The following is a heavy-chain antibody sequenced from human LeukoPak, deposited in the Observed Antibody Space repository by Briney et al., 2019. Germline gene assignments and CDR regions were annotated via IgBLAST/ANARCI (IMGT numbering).Heavy chain of an antibody. CDR3: ASGVKPRYFDY. J-gene: IGHJ4*02. V-gene: IGHV1-69*13. D-gene: IGHD4-23*01. CDR1: GGTFSSYA. Sequence: GASVKVSCKASGGTFSSYAISWVRQAPGQGLKWMGGIIPIFGTANYAQKFQGRVTITADESTSTAYMELSSLRSEDTAVYYCASGVKPRYFDYWGQGTLVTVSS. CDR2: IIPIFGTA.